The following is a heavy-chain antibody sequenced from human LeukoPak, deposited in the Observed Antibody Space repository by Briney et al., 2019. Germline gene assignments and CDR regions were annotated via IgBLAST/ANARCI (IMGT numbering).Heavy chain of an antibody. CDR2: INPHNGDT. V-gene: IGHV1-2*02. Sequence: ASVTVSCKASGYTFIGYYLHWVRQAPGQGLEWMGWINPHNGDTNCAQKFQGRVTMTRDTSITTAYMELSRLKSDDTAVYYCATVRDIVVGGGPYYFDYWGQGTLVTVSS. D-gene: IGHD2-15*01. J-gene: IGHJ4*02. CDR3: ATVRDIVVGGGPYYFDY. CDR1: GYTFIGYY.